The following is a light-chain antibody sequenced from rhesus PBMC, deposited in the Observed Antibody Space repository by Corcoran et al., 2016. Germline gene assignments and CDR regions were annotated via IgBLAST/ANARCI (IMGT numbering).Light chain of an antibody. CDR1: QSLNSY. V-gene: IGKV3S9*01. CDR2: GTS. Sequence: IVMTQSPATLSLSPGERATLSCRASQSLNSYVAWYQQKPRQAPRHLIYGTSTRATGVPDRFSCSGSGTDLTFVISSLEPEDVGIYYCQKYTNWRTFGQGTKVEIK. CDR3: QKYTNWRT. J-gene: IGKJ1*01.